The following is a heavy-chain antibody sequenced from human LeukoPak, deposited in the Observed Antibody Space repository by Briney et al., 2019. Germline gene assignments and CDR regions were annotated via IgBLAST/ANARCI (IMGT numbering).Heavy chain of an antibody. Sequence: SETLSLTCTVSGGSISSGSYYWSWIRQPAGKGLEWIGRIYTSGSTNYNPSLKSRVTISVDTSKNQFSLKLSSVTAADTAVYYCARAGRYGAEDYWGQGTLVTVSS. D-gene: IGHD4-17*01. CDR2: IYTSGST. CDR3: ARAGRYGAEDY. V-gene: IGHV4-61*02. CDR1: GGSISSGSYY. J-gene: IGHJ4*02.